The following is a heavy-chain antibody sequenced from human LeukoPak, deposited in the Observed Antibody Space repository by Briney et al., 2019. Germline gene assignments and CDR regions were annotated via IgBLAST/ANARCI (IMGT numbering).Heavy chain of an antibody. D-gene: IGHD3-22*01. CDR2: MNPNTGGT. CDR3: ARDSYYDSSGYYSSEYFQH. CDR1: GYTFTAYY. Sequence: SVNVSCKASGYTFTAYYMDWVRQAPGQWLEWMGWMNPNTGGTKYAQKFQDRVTMTRDTSISTAYMELSRLRSDDTAVYYCARDSYYDSSGYYSSEYFQHWGQGTLVTVSS. V-gene: IGHV1-2*02. J-gene: IGHJ1*01.